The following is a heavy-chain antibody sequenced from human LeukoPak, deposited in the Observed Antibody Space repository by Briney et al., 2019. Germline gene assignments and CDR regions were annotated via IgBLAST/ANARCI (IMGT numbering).Heavy chain of an antibody. D-gene: IGHD3-10*01. CDR2: INHSGST. Sequence: PSETLSLTCTVSGGSLSSSSYYWSWIRQPPGKGLEWIGEINHSGSTNYNPSLKSRVTISVDTSKNQFSLKLSSVTAADTAVYYCASTFFYYGSGSYYNPPDYWGQGTLVTVSS. CDR3: ASTFFYYGSGSYYNPPDY. J-gene: IGHJ4*02. CDR1: GGSLSSSSYY. V-gene: IGHV4-39*07.